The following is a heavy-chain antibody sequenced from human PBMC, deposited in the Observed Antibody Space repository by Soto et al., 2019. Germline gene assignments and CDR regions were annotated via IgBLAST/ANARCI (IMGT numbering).Heavy chain of an antibody. V-gene: IGHV1-69*13. CDR1: GYSCINYG. Sequence: SVKVSCKASGYSCINYGISWVRQAPGQGLEWMGGIIPIFGTANYAQKFQGRVTITADESTSTAYMELSSLRSEDTAVYYCARSPAEAGSNYYYYGMDVWGQGTTVTVSS. J-gene: IGHJ6*02. CDR2: IIPIFGTA. CDR3: ARSPAEAGSNYYYYGMDV.